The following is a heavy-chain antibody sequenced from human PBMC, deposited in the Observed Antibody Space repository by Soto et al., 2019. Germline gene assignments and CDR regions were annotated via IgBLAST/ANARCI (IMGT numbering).Heavy chain of an antibody. CDR2: ISSNGVGT. CDR1: GLTLSGYA. J-gene: IGHJ6*03. D-gene: IGHD6-6*01. V-gene: IGHV3-64*01. CDR3: ARRARPDFYYMDV. Sequence: EVQLAESGGGLAQPGGSLRLSCAASGLTLSGYAMDWVRQAPGKGLEYVSGISSNGVGTYYANSVQGRFTISRDNSKNTVYLQMGSLSPEDMAVYYCARRARPDFYYMDVWGKWTTVTVSS.